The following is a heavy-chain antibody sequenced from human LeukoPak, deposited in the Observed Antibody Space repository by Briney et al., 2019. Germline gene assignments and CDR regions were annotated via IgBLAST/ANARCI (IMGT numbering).Heavy chain of an antibody. CDR2: IQSKTDGGTS. J-gene: IGHJ4*02. Sequence: GGSLRLSCVASGFTFINAWMNWVRQAPGKGLEWVGRIQSKTDGGTSDYGAPVKGRFTISRDDSKNTLYLQMNSLKTEDTAVYYCTTAPKWETQGTDYWGQGTLVTISS. V-gene: IGHV3-15*01. D-gene: IGHD1-26*01. CDR1: GFTFINAW. CDR3: TTAPKWETQGTDY.